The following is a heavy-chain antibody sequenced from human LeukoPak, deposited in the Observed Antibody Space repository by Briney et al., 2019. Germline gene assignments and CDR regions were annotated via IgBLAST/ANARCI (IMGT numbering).Heavy chain of an antibody. V-gene: IGHV3-30*02. CDR3: AKDKDPWKSTSISDFDY. Sequence: GGSLRLSCAASGFTFSTYGMHWVRQAPGKGLEWVAFIRYDGSNKYYADSVKGRFTISRDNSKNTLYLQMSSLRAEDTAVYFCAKDKDPWKSTSISDFDYWGQGTLVTASS. CDR1: GFTFSTYG. CDR2: IRYDGSNK. D-gene: IGHD1-1*01. J-gene: IGHJ4*02.